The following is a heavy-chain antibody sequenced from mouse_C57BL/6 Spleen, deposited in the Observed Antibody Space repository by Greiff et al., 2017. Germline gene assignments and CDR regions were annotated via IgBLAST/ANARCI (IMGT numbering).Heavy chain of an antibody. Sequence: QVTLKESGPGILQPSQTLSLTCSFSGFSLSTFGMGVGWIRQPSGKGLEWLAHIWWDYDKYYNPALKSRLTISKDTSKNQVFLKIANVDTADTATYYCARMGTYGNIRRPWFAYWGQGTLVTVSA. J-gene: IGHJ3*01. V-gene: IGHV8-8*01. CDR3: ARMGTYGNIRRPWFAY. D-gene: IGHD2-10*02. CDR1: GFSLSTFGMG. CDR2: IWWDYDK.